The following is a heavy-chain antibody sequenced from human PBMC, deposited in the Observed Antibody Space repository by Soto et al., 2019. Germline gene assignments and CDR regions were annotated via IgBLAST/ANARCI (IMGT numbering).Heavy chain of an antibody. CDR3: ALTYYYDSSGYSEYHY. V-gene: IGHV1-69*13. J-gene: IGHJ4*02. Sequence: ASVKVSCKASGGTFSSYAISWVRQAPGQGLEWMGGIIPIFGTANYAQKFQGRVTITADESTSTAYMELSSLRSEDTAVYYCALTYYYDSSGYSEYHYWGQGTLVTVS. CDR1: GGTFSSYA. D-gene: IGHD3-22*01. CDR2: IIPIFGTA.